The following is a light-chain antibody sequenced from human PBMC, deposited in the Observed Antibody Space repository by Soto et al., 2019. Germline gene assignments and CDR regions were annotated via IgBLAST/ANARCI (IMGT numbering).Light chain of an antibody. CDR2: DND. CDR3: GTWDRSLTARV. V-gene: IGLV1-51*01. J-gene: IGLJ3*02. CDR1: TSNIGVSY. Sequence: QSVITQPPSVSAAPGQKVTISCSGSTSNIGVSYVSWYQHLPGTATKLLIYDNDKRPSGIPDRFSGAKSGTSATLDITGLQTGDEADYYGGTWDRSLTARVFGGGTKLTLL.